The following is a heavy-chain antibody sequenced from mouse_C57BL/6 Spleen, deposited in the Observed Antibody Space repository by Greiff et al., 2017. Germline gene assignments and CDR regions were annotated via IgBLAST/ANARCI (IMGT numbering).Heavy chain of an antibody. CDR1: GYAFSSSW. V-gene: IGHV1-82*01. Sequence: LQESGPELVKPGASVKISCKASGYAFSSSWMNWVKQRPGKGLEWIGRIYPGDGDTNYNGKFKGKATLTADKSSSTAYMQLSSLTSEDSAVYFCAALTGTWFAYWGQGTLVTVSA. CDR2: IYPGDGDT. J-gene: IGHJ3*01. CDR3: AALTGTWFAY. D-gene: IGHD4-1*01.